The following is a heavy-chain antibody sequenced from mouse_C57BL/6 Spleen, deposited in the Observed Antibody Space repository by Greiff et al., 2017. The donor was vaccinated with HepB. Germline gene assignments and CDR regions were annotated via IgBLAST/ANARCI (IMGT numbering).Heavy chain of an antibody. V-gene: IGHV1-82*01. D-gene: IGHD2-4*01. CDR1: GYAFSSSW. J-gene: IGHJ4*01. CDR3: ANYDYAMDY. CDR2: IYPGDGDT. Sequence: VQLQQSGPELVKPGASVKISCKASGYAFSSSWMNWVKQRPGKGLEWIGRIYPGDGDTNYNGKFKGKATLTAYKSSSTAYMQLSSLTSEDSAVYFCANYDYAMDYWGQGTSVTVSS.